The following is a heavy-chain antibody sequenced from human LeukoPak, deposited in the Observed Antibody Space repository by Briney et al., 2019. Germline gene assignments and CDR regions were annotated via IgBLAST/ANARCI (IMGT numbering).Heavy chain of an antibody. J-gene: IGHJ4*02. D-gene: IGHD6-13*01. CDR2: IYYSGST. CDR1: GGSFSGYY. Sequence: SETLSLTCAVYGGSFSGYYWSWIRQPPGKGLEWIGSIYYSGSTYYNPSLKSRVTISVDTSKNQFSLKLSSVTAADTAVYYCARHLRGIAAALFDYWGQGTLVTVSS. CDR3: ARHLRGIAAALFDY. V-gene: IGHV4-34*01.